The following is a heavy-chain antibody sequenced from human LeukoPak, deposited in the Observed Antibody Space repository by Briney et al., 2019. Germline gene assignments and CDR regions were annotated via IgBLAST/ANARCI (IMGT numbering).Heavy chain of an antibody. CDR1: GFTFSRYS. D-gene: IGHD6-19*01. J-gene: IGHJ6*03. Sequence: GGSLRLSCAGSGFTFSRYSMHWFRQAPGKGLERVSSISSRSTNIFYADSVKGRFTISRDNAKNSLYLQMNSLGAEDTAVYYCARDAQWLVPEGYFYYMDVWGKGTTVTVSS. CDR2: ISSRSTNI. V-gene: IGHV3-21*01. CDR3: ARDAQWLVPEGYFYYMDV.